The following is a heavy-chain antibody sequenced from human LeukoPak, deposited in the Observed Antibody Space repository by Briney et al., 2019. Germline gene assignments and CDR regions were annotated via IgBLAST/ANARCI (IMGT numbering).Heavy chain of an antibody. CDR3: VRLYDDYTNGHFDS. Sequence: SGGSLRLSCAASGFTFSSYEMNWVRQAPGKGLEWVSYISSSGSTIYYADSVKGRFTISRDNAKNSLYLQLNSLRAEDTAVYYCVRLYDDYTNGHFDSWGQGTLVTVSS. CDR1: GFTFSSYE. CDR2: ISSSGSTI. J-gene: IGHJ4*02. D-gene: IGHD4-11*01. V-gene: IGHV3-48*03.